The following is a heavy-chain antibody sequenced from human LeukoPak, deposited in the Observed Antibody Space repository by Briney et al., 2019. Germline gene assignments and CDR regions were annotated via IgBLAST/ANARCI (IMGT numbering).Heavy chain of an antibody. Sequence: ASVKVSCTASGYTFTSYSMNWVRQAPGQGLEWMGWISGYNGNTNYAQKLQGRVTMTTDTSTSTAYMELRSLKSDDTAVYYCASLKNYYDSSGYLVTDAFDIWGQGTMVTVSS. CDR1: GYTFTSYS. CDR2: ISGYNGNT. V-gene: IGHV1-18*01. D-gene: IGHD3-22*01. CDR3: ASLKNYYDSSGYLVTDAFDI. J-gene: IGHJ3*02.